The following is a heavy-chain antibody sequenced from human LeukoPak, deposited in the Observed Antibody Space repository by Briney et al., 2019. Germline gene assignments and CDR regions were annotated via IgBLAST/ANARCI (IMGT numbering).Heavy chain of an antibody. CDR3: ARVQFSSGSLDY. D-gene: IGHD6-19*01. V-gene: IGHV4-4*02. Sequence: SETLSLTCTVSGGSISSSTWWSWVRQPPGKGLEWIGEIYHSGRTNFNPSLKSRVTMSVDKSKNQFSLRLNSVTAADTAVYYCARVQFSSGSLDYWGQGTLVTVSS. J-gene: IGHJ4*02. CDR1: GGSISSSTW. CDR2: IYHSGRT.